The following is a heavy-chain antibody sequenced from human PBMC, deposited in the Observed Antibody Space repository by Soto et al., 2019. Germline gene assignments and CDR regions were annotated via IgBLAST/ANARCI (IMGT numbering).Heavy chain of an antibody. J-gene: IGHJ4*02. D-gene: IGHD6-13*01. V-gene: IGHV1-69*13. CDR2: ISPIFGTA. CDR3: ARGGIPRYSSSWYGN. CDR1: GGTFSSYA. Sequence: SVKVSCKASGGTFSSYAISWVRQAPGQGLEWMGGISPIFGTANYAQKFQGRVTITADESTSTAYMELSSLRSEDTAVYYCARGGIPRYSSSWYGNWGQGTLVTVSS.